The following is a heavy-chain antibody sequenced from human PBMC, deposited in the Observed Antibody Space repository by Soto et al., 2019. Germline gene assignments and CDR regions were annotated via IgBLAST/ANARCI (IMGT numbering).Heavy chain of an antibody. CDR2: INSDGSST. J-gene: IGHJ3*02. V-gene: IGHV3-74*01. CDR1: GFTFSSLC. CDR3: AREEDIVVVPAAPSPAFDI. D-gene: IGHD2-2*01. Sequence: GRSLRLSCAASGFTFSSLCMHWVRQAPGKGLVWVSRINSDGSSTSYADSVKGRFTISRDNAKNTLYLQMNSLRAEDTAVYYCAREEDIVVVPAAPSPAFDIWGQGTMVTVSS.